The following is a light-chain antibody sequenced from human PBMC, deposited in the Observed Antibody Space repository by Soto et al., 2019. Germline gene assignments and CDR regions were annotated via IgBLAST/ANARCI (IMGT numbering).Light chain of an antibody. Sequence: QPVLTQPPSASGTPGQRVTISCSGISSNIGSNTVNWYQQLPGTAPKLLIYSNNQRPSGVPDRFSGSKSGTSASLAISGLQSEDEADYYCAAWDDSLNGYVFGTGTKLTVL. CDR3: AAWDDSLNGYV. V-gene: IGLV1-44*01. J-gene: IGLJ1*01. CDR2: SNN. CDR1: SSNIGSNT.